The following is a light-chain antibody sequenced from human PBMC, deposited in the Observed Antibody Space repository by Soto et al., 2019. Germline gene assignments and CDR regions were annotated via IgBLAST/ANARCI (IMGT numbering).Light chain of an antibody. Sequence: EIVMTQSPATLSVSPGESATLSCRASQSVTSDLAWYQQKPGQAPRLFIYRASTRATGIPARFSGSGSGTDFTLTISRLEPEDFAVYYCQQFSSYPLTFGGGTKVDIK. CDR3: QQFSSYPLT. J-gene: IGKJ4*01. CDR1: QSVTSD. V-gene: IGKV3-15*01. CDR2: RAS.